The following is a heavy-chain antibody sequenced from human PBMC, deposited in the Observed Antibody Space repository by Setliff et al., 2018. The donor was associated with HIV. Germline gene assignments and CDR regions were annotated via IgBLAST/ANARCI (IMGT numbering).Heavy chain of an antibody. CDR1: GGPFDVHT. CDR3: ARGQRASPGPGTHYLDV. D-gene: IGHD6-25*01. CDR2: INHRGNT. V-gene: IGHV4-34*01. J-gene: IGHJ6*03. Sequence: SETLSLTCAVYGGPFDVHTWSWVRQAPGKRLEWLADINHRGNTNLNPSLKGRLTIAVDTSRDQFSLRLKSVTAADSAAYFCARGQRASPGPGTHYLDVWSKGTSVTVSS.